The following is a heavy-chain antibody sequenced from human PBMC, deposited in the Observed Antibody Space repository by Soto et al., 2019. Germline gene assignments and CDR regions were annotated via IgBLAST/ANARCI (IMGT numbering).Heavy chain of an antibody. V-gene: IGHV1-69*13. D-gene: IGHD6-13*01. CDR2: IIPIFGTA. CDR3: ARSQVGSSSWVFDY. CDR1: GGTFSSYA. J-gene: IGHJ4*02. Sequence: ASVKVSCKASGGTFSSYAISWVRQAPGQGLEWMGGIIPIFGTANYAKKFQGRVTITADESTSTAYMELSSLRSEDTAVYYCARSQVGSSSWVFDYLGQGTLVTVSS.